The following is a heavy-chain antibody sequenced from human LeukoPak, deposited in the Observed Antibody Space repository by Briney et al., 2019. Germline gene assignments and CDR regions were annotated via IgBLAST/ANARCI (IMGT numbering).Heavy chain of an antibody. D-gene: IGHD4-17*01. V-gene: IGHV4-34*01. Sequence: SETLSLTCAVYGGSFSGYYWSWIRQPPGKGLEWIGEINHSGSTSYNPSLKSRVTISVDTSKNQFSLKLSSVTAADTAVYYCARRYGDYFYYYYYMDVWGKGTTVTISS. CDR2: INHSGST. J-gene: IGHJ6*03. CDR1: GGSFSGYY. CDR3: ARRYGDYFYYYYYMDV.